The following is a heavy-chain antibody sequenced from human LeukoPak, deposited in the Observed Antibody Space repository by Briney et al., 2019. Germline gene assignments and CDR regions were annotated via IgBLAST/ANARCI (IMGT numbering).Heavy chain of an antibody. Sequence: GGSLRLSCAVSGFIFSDYSMNGVRQAPGKGLEWVSFISRSSSNIYYADSVKGRLIISRDNAKNSLYLQMNSLRAEDTAVYYCARVVVRYGDYGDAFDIWGQGTMVTVSS. CDR1: GFIFSDYS. CDR3: ARVVVRYGDYGDAFDI. D-gene: IGHD4-17*01. CDR2: ISRSSSNI. V-gene: IGHV3-21*01. J-gene: IGHJ3*02.